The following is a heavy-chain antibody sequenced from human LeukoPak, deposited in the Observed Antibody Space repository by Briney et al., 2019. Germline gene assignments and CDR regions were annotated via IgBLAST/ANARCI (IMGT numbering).Heavy chain of an antibody. CDR1: ADSIRSYY. D-gene: IGHD6-13*01. CDR3: ASSSTWDPHWFDP. CDR2: IYYGGST. Sequence: SETLSLNCTVSADSIRSYYYSWLRQPPGKGLEWIGDIYYGGSTNYKPSLKSRVTMSLDTSESQFSLILSSVTAADTAVYYCASSSTWDPHWFDPWGQGTLVTVSS. V-gene: IGHV4-59*01. J-gene: IGHJ5*02.